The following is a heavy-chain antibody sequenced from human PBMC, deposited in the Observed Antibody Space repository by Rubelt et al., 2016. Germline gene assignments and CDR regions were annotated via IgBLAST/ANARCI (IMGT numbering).Heavy chain of an antibody. Sequence: MHWVRQAPGQGLEWMGIINPSGGSTSYAQKFQGRVTMTRDTSTSTVYMELSSLRSEDTAVDYCARASAVGHYGMDVWGQGTTVTVSS. CDR3: ARASAVGHYGMDV. D-gene: IGHD1-26*01. CDR2: INPSGGST. J-gene: IGHJ6*02. V-gene: IGHV1-46*03.